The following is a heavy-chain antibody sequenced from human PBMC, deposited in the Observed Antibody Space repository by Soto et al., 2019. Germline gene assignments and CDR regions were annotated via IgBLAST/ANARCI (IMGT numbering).Heavy chain of an antibody. J-gene: IGHJ5*02. V-gene: IGHV3-23*01. CDR1: GFTFSSYA. D-gene: IGHD5-12*01. CDR3: AKERGEWLRYSNWFDP. Sequence: LRLSCAASGFTFSSYAMSWVRQAPGKGLEWVSAISGSGGSTYYADSVKGRFTISRDNSKNTLYLQMNSLRAEDTAVYYCAKERGEWLRYSNWFDPWGQGTLVTVSS. CDR2: ISGSGGST.